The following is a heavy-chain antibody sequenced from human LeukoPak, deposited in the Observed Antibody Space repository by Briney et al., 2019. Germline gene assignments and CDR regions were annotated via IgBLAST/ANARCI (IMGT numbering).Heavy chain of an antibody. CDR3: TTRIRYCSGGSCYPFDY. CDR2: TKSKTDGGTT. D-gene: IGHD2-15*01. V-gene: IGHV3-15*01. J-gene: IGHJ4*02. Sequence: GGSLRLSCAASGFTFYNVWMIWLRQAPGKGRVGFGRTKSKTDGGTTDYAAPVKGRFTISRDDSKNTLYLQMNSLKTEDTAVYYCTTRIRYCSGGSCYPFDYWGQGTLVTVSS. CDR1: GFTFYNVW.